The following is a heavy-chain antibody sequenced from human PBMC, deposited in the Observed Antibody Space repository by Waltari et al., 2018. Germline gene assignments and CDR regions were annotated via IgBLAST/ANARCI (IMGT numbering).Heavy chain of an antibody. D-gene: IGHD5-12*01. CDR3: ALEMATGSGPPAFDY. V-gene: IGHV1-69*05. J-gene: IGHJ4*02. CDR1: GGTFSSYA. CDR2: TIPIFGTA. Sequence: QVQLVQSGAEVKKPGSSVKVSCKASGGTFSSYAISWVRQAPGQGLEWMGGTIPIFGTANYAQKFQGRVTITTDESTSTAYMELSSLRSEDTAVYYCALEMATGSGPPAFDYWGQGTLVTVSS.